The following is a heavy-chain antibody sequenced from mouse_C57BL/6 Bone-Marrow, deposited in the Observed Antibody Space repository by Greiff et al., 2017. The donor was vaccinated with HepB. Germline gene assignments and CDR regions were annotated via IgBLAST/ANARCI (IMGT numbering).Heavy chain of an antibody. J-gene: IGHJ2*01. Sequence: VQLQQSGAELARPGASVKLSCKASGYTFTSYGISWVKQRTGQGLEWIGESYPRSGNTYYNEKFKGKATLTADKSSSTAYMELRSLTSEDSAVYFCASPNYGSSYVDYFDYWGQGTTLTVSS. V-gene: IGHV1-81*01. CDR3: ASPNYGSSYVDYFDY. CDR2: SYPRSGNT. CDR1: GYTFTSYG. D-gene: IGHD1-1*01.